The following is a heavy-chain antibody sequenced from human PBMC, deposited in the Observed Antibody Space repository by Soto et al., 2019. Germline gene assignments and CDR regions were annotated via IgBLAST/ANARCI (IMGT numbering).Heavy chain of an antibody. Sequence: GSVKVYFKASGYPFTSYGISLVRQAPGQGLEWMGWISAYNGNTNYAQKLQGRVTMTTDTSTSTAYMELRSLRSDDTAVYYCARAKYGSPHWGQGTMVTVSS. CDR1: GYPFTSYG. CDR2: ISAYNGNT. CDR3: ARAKYGSPH. V-gene: IGHV1-18*01. J-gene: IGHJ4*02. D-gene: IGHD6-13*01.